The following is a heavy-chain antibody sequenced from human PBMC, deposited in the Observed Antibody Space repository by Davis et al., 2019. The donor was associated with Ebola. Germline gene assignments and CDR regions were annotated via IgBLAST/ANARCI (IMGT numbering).Heavy chain of an antibody. V-gene: IGHV1-3*04. CDR1: GYTFTSYA. D-gene: IGHD5-18*01. CDR3: ARAKYSYDEIDY. J-gene: IGHJ4*02. CDR2: INTRNEVT. Sequence: ASVKVSCKAFGYTFTSYAVHWVRQAPGQGLEWVGWINTRNEVTKYSQRMQDRVTINRETSASTAYMELSSLRSEDTAGYYCARAKYSYDEIDYWGQGTLVTVSS.